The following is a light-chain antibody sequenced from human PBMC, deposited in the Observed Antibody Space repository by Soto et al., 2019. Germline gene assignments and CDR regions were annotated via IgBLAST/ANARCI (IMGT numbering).Light chain of an antibody. Sequence: EIVMTQSPATLSVSPGERVTLSCRASQSVSNNLAWYQQKPGQAPRLVIYGASSRATGIPARFSGSGSGTEFTLTISSLQSEDFAVYYCQQYNNWPRTFGQGTKVDIK. CDR3: QQYNNWPRT. CDR2: GAS. CDR1: QSVSNN. V-gene: IGKV3-15*01. J-gene: IGKJ1*01.